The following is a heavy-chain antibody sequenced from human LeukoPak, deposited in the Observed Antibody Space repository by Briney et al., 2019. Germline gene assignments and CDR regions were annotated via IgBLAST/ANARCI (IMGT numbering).Heavy chain of an antibody. V-gene: IGHV3-23*01. J-gene: IGHJ4*02. Sequence: GGSLRLSCAASGFTFSRYSMSWVRQAPGKGLEWVSTIVDSGRSAFYADSVKGRFTISRDNSKSTLYVQVSSLRAEDTAVYYCAKDLEEYYDSSGYSFDYWGQGALVTVPS. CDR2: IVDSGRSA. CDR3: AKDLEEYYDSSGYSFDY. CDR1: GFTFSRYS. D-gene: IGHD3-22*01.